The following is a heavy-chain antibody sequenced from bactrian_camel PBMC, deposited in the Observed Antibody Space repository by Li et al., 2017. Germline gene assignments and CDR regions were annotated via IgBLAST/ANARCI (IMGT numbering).Heavy chain of an antibody. CDR1: GFTFGAND. Sequence: VQLVESGGGLVQPGGSLRLSCAASGFTFGANDMSWVRQAPGKGLEWVSAIRTGDGSTTYVDSVQGRFTISRDHAENTVYLQMNNLKSEDTGLYCCATRGTWFEYKYWGEGTQVT. D-gene: IGHD7*01. J-gene: IGHJ4*01. V-gene: IGHV3S40*01. CDR3: ATRGTWFEYKY. CDR2: IRTGDGST.